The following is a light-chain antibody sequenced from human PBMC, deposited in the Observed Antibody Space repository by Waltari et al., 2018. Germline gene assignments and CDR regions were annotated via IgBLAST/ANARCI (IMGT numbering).Light chain of an antibody. CDR2: QDN. J-gene: IGLJ2*01. CDR3: QAWDRNTYVV. CDR1: KLEDKY. Sequence: PGQTATITCSGDKLEDKYASWYQQRPGQSPVLVIYQDNRRPSGIPERFSGSTSGNTATLTISGTQAMDEADYYCQAWDRNTYVVFGGGTKVTVL. V-gene: IGLV3-1*01.